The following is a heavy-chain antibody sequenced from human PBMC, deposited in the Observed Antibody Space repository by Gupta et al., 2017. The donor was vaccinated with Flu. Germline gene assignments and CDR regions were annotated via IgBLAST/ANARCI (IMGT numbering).Heavy chain of an antibody. CDR1: GFTFSSYG. D-gene: IGHD2-15*01. J-gene: IGHJ4*02. CDR2: ISYDGSNK. Sequence: QVQLVESGGGVVQPGRSLRLSCAASGFTFSSYGMHWVRQAPGKGLEWVAVISYDGSNKYYADSVKGRFTISRDNSKNTLYLQMNSLRAEDTAVYYCAKEGEGFGYYSRPLPLPLDYWGQGTLVTVSS. CDR3: AKEGEGFGYYSRPLPLPLDY. V-gene: IGHV3-30*18.